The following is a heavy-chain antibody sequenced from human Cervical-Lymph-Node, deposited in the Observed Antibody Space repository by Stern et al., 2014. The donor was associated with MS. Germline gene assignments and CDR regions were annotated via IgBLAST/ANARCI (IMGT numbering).Heavy chain of an antibody. J-gene: IGHJ6*02. CDR2: IIPIFRTP. CDR1: GGSFGTSA. D-gene: IGHD1-14*01. Sequence: MQLVQSGAEVKKPGASVKVSCKASGGSFGTSAISWVRQAPCQGLVWMVGIIPIFRTPNDAQKVQGRVTISADRLTTTAYMELSSLTTEDTAVYYCAVSATPDIPFGQTTPSTYFSLDMWGQGTTVTVSS. CDR3: AVSATPDIPFGQTTPSTYFSLDM. V-gene: IGHV1-69*06.